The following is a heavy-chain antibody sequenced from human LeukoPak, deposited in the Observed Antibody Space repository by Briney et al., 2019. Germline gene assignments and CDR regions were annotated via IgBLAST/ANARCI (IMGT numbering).Heavy chain of an antibody. CDR2: ISGSGGST. CDR3: AKDLDEWELALYDY. J-gene: IGHJ4*02. CDR1: GFTFSSYA. Sequence: GGSLRLSCAASGFTFSSYAMSWVRQAPGKGLEWVSAISGSGGSTYYADSVKGRFAISRDNSKNTLYLQMNSLRAEDTAVYYCAKDLDEWELALYDYWGQGTLVTVSS. V-gene: IGHV3-23*01. D-gene: IGHD1-26*01.